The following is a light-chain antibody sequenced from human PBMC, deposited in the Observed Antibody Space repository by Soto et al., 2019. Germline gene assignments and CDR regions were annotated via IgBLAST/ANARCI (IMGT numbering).Light chain of an antibody. J-gene: IGLJ3*02. CDR2: EVS. CDR1: SSDVGGYNY. V-gene: IGLV2-14*01. CDR3: SSYTSSSTRV. Sequence: QSALTQPASVSGFPGQSITISCTGTSSDVGGYNYVSWYQQHPGKAPNLMIYEVSNRPSGVSNRFSGSKSGNTASLTISGLQAEDEADYYCSSYTSSSTRVFGGGTKVTVL.